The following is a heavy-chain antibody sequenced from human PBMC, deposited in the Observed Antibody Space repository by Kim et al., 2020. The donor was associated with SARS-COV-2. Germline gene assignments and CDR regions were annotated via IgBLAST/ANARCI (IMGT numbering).Heavy chain of an antibody. Sequence: GGSLRLSCTASEFTFSNYAMTWVRQAPGKGLEWVSSISGSGATTFYAAFGKGRLTVSRDNSMDTVDLHMNSLRVEDTAIYFCAKGFEGSTDYHSIDVWG. CDR2: ISGSGATT. J-gene: IGHJ6*03. CDR1: EFTFSNYA. D-gene: IGHD3-9*01. V-gene: IGHV3-23*01. CDR3: AKGFEGSTDYHSIDV.